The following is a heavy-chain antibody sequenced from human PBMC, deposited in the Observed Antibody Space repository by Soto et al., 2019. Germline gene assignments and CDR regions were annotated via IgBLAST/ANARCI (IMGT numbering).Heavy chain of an antibody. CDR1: GGSISSGGYY. D-gene: IGHD3-22*01. CDR3: ARVLPYYYDSSGYSLFDY. Sequence: TQSLTCTVSGGSISSGGYYWSRNRQHPGKGLEWIGYIYYSGSTYYNPSLKSRVTISVDTSKNQFSLKLSSVTAADTAVYYCARVLPYYYDSSGYSLFDYWGQGTLVTVSS. J-gene: IGHJ4*02. CDR2: IYYSGST. V-gene: IGHV4-31*03.